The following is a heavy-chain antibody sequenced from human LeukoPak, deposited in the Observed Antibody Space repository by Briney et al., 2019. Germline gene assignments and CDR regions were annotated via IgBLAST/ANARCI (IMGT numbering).Heavy chain of an antibody. CDR2: INHSGST. D-gene: IGHD3-22*01. CDR1: GGSFSGYY. Sequence: KPSETLSLTCAVYGGSFSGYYWSWIRQPPGKGLEWIGEINHSGSTNYNPSLKSRVTISVDTSKNQFSLKLSSVTAADTAVYYCARSYYDSSGYLTTSFDYWGQGTLVTVSS. CDR3: ARSYYDSSGYLTTSFDY. V-gene: IGHV4-34*01. J-gene: IGHJ4*02.